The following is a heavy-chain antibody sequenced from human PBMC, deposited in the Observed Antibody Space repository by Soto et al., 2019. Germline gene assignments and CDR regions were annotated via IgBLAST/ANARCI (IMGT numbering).Heavy chain of an antibody. CDR2: IYYSGST. V-gene: IGHV4-31*03. Sequence: PSETLSLTCTVSGGSISSGGYYWSWIRQHPGKGLEWIGYIYYSGSTYYNPSLKSRVTISVDTSKNQFSLKLSSVTAADTAVYYCARDNYTLGAFDIWGQGTMVTVSS. D-gene: IGHD2-2*02. J-gene: IGHJ3*02. CDR3: ARDNYTLGAFDI. CDR1: GGSISSGGYY.